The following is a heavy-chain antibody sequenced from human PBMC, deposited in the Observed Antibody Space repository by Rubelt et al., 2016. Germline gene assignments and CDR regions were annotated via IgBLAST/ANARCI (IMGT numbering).Heavy chain of an antibody. J-gene: IGHJ6*02. CDR2: IFHSGST. V-gene: IGHV4-4*02. CDR3: ARDYRNYYYGMDF. Sequence: QLQLQESGPGLVKPSGTLSLTCGVSGGSISSNNWWGWVRQPPGKGLEWIGEIFHSGSTTYNPSLKSRVTISVDTSKSQFSLTLSSVTAAETAVYSCARDYRNYYYGMDFWGQGTTVTVAS. CDR1: GGSISSNNW.